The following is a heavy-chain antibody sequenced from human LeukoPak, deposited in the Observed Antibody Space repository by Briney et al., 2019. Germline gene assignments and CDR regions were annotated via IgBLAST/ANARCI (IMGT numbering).Heavy chain of an antibody. CDR2: ISGSGVST. CDR1: GFTFSSYA. D-gene: IGHD1-26*01. Sequence: GGSLRLSCAASGFTFSSYAISWVRQAPGKGLEWVSAISGSGVSTYYADSVKGRFTISRGNPKNALYLQMNSLRAEDTAVYSCAKDMRPSGSYSDAFDIWGQGTMVTVSS. J-gene: IGHJ3*02. V-gene: IGHV3-23*01. CDR3: AKDMRPSGSYSDAFDI.